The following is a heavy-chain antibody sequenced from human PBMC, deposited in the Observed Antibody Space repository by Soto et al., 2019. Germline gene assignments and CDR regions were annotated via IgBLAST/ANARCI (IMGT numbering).Heavy chain of an antibody. CDR2: IIPIFGTA. J-gene: IGHJ4*02. CDR3: ARAKPAGVIVVWGYPPYFDY. D-gene: IGHD3-22*01. V-gene: IGHV1-69*01. CDR1: GGTFSSYA. Sequence: QVQLVQSGAEVKKPGSSVKVSCKASGGTFSSYAISWVRQAPGQGLEWMGGIIPIFGTANYAQKFQGRVTITADESTSTAYMELSSLRSEDTAVYYCARAKPAGVIVVWGYPPYFDYWGQGTLVTVSS.